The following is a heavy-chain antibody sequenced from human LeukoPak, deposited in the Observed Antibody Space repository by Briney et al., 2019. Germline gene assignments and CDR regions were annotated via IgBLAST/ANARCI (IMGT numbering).Heavy chain of an antibody. J-gene: IGHJ4*02. V-gene: IGHV1-2*02. D-gene: IGHD6-13*01. Sequence: ASVKVSCKASGYTFTGYYMHWVRQAPGQGLEWMGWINPNSGGTNYAQKFQGRVTMTRDTSISTAYMELSRLRSDDTAAYYCARGGGVDSSSWFDYWGQGTLVTVSS. CDR2: INPNSGGT. CDR3: ARGGGVDSSSWFDY. CDR1: GYTFTGYY.